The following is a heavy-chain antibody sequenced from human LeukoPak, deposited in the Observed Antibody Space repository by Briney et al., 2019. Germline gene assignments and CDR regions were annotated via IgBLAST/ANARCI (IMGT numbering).Heavy chain of an antibody. V-gene: IGHV4-59*01. CDR2: MYYSGST. Sequence: SETLSLTCTVSGGSIRSDYWSWIRQPPGKGLEWSGYMYYSGSTKYNPSLKSRATISVDTSKNQFSLKLSSVTAADTAVYFCARGGLSYYYMDVWGKGTTVTVSS. CDR1: GGSIRSDY. J-gene: IGHJ6*03. CDR3: ARGGLSYYYMDV.